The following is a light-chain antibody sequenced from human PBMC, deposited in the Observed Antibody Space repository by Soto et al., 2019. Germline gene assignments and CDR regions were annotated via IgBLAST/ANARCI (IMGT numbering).Light chain of an antibody. Sequence: QSVLTQSSSASASLGSSVKITCTLSSWNSSDIIAWHQQQPGNAPRYLMKLEGSGSYTTGSGVPGLFSGSSSGADRYLTISILQSEDEADYYCETCDSNAPVVFGGGTKLTVL. CDR2: LEGSGSY. V-gene: IGLV4-60*03. CDR1: SWNSSDI. CDR3: ETCDSNAPVV. J-gene: IGLJ2*01.